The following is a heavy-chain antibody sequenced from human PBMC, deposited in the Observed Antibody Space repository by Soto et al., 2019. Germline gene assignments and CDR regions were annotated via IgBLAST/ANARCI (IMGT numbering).Heavy chain of an antibody. V-gene: IGHV1-46*01. J-gene: IGHJ6*02. Sequence: ASVKVTCKASGYTFTSYYMHWVRQAPGQGLEWMGIINPSGGSTSYAQKFQGRVTMTRDTSTSTVYMELSSLRSEDTAVYSCATRVSTSSCAFLGGFDAWGQGTTVTVSS. D-gene: IGHD6-25*01. CDR1: GYTFTSYY. CDR3: ATRVSTSSCAFLGGFDA. CDR2: INPSGGST.